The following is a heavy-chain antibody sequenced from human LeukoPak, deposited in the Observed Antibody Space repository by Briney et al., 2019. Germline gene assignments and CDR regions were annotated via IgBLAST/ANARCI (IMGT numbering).Heavy chain of an antibody. CDR2: IKQDGSEK. CDR1: GFTFSSYW. J-gene: IGHJ4*02. Sequence: GGSLRLSCAASGFTFSSYWMSWVRQAPGKGLEWVANIKQDGSEKYYVDSVKGRFTISRDNAKNSLYLQMNSLRAEDTAVYYCARDFPTPDQYYFDYWGQGTLVTVSS. V-gene: IGHV3-7*01. CDR3: ARDFPTPDQYYFDY.